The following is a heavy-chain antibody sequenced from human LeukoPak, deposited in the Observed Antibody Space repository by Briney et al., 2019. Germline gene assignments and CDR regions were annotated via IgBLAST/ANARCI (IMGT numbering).Heavy chain of an antibody. CDR3: ARSPGIAVAGNFDY. J-gene: IGHJ4*02. D-gene: IGHD6-19*01. Sequence: ASVKVSCKASGYTFTSYDINWVRQATGQGLEWMGWMNPNSGNTGYAQKFQGRVTMTRNTSISTAYMELSSLRSENTAVYCCARSPGIAVAGNFDYWGQGTLVTVSS. CDR2: MNPNSGNT. V-gene: IGHV1-8*01. CDR1: GYTFTSYD.